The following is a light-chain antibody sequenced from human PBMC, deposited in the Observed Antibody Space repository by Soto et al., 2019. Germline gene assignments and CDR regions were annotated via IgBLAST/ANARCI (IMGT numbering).Light chain of an antibody. Sequence: ELVLTQSPGTLSLSPGERATLSCRASESVRNNSLAWYQQHPGQAPRLLICGASSRATGIPDRFTGSGSGADFSLTISRLEPEDSAVYFCHHYGCGADTCGQGTKLDIK. J-gene: IGKJ2*01. V-gene: IGKV3-20*01. CDR2: GAS. CDR1: ESVRNNS. CDR3: HHYGCGADT.